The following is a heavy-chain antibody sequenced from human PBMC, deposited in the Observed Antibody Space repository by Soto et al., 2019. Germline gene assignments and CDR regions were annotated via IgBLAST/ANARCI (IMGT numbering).Heavy chain of an antibody. J-gene: IGHJ4*02. D-gene: IGHD3-22*01. CDR2: ISYSGST. CDR1: GGSISSYY. Sequence: PSETLAVTGTVSGGSISSYYWSWIRQPHGKRLEWLGYISYSGSTNYTPSLKSRVTISVDTSKNQFSLKLSSVTAADTAVYYCARWDRNYYDSTGLGYWGQGTLVTVSS. V-gene: IGHV4-59*08. CDR3: ARWDRNYYDSTGLGY.